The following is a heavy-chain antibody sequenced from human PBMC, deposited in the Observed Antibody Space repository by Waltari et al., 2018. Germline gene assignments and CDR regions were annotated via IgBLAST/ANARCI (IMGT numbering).Heavy chain of an antibody. CDR1: GGSISSSSYY. CDR2: IYYSGST. D-gene: IGHD3-22*01. CDR3: ASRTDYYEWEGAFDI. Sequence: QLQLQESGPGLVKPSETLSLTCTVSGGSISSSSYYWGWIRQPPGKGLEWIGSIYYSGSTYYNPSLKSRVTISVDTSKNQFSLKLSSVTAADTAVYYCASRTDYYEWEGAFDIWGQGTMVTVSS. J-gene: IGHJ3*02. V-gene: IGHV4-39*01.